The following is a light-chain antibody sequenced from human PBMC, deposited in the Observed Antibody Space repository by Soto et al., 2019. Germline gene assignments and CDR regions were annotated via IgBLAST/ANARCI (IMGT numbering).Light chain of an antibody. Sequence: SYELTQPPSMSVAPGQTARITCGGNNIGSKTVHWYQQKAGQAPVLVVYDDSDRPSGIPERFSGSNSGNTATLTISRVEARDQADYSSKVWDVSTVHDVFGTGTKVTVL. J-gene: IGLJ1*01. V-gene: IGLV3-21*02. CDR1: NIGSKT. CDR3: KVWDVSTVHDV. CDR2: DDS.